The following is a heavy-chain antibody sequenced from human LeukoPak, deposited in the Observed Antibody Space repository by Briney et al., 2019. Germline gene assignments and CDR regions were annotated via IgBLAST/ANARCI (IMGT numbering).Heavy chain of an antibody. CDR2: INHSGST. V-gene: IGHV4-34*01. J-gene: IGHJ4*02. CDR1: GGSFSGYY. D-gene: IGHD5-18*01. Sequence: SETLSLTCAVYGGSFSGYYWSWIRQPPGKGLEWIGEINHSGSTNYNPSLKSRVTISVDTSKNQFSLKLSSVTAADTAVYYCASSVIQLWTPLDYWGQGTLVTISS. CDR3: ASSVIQLWTPLDY.